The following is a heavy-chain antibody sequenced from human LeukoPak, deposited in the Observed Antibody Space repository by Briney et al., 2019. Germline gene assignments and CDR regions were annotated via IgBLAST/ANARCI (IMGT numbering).Heavy chain of an antibody. D-gene: IGHD2-2*01. V-gene: IGHV3-7*01. CDR3: ARDEIVVVPAAIEYYYYYYGMDV. Sequence: GGSLRLSRAASGFTFSSYWMSWVRQAPGKGLEWVANIKQDGSEKYYVDSVKGRFTISRDNAKNSLYLQMNSLRAEDTAVYYCARDEIVVVPAAIEYYYYYYGMDVWGQGTTVTVSS. J-gene: IGHJ6*02. CDR2: IKQDGSEK. CDR1: GFTFSSYW.